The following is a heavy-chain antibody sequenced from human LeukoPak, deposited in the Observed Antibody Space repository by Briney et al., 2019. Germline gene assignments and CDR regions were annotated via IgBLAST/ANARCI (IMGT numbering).Heavy chain of an antibody. CDR2: ISYDGSKR. D-gene: IGHD3-3*02. CDR1: GFTFSSYG. J-gene: IGHJ4*02. CDR3: AQLAGRGSVSDY. Sequence: PGGSLRLSCAASGFTFSSYGMHWVRQAPGKGLEWVAVISYDGSKRYYADSVKGRFTISRDNSKNTLYVQMNSLRAEDTAVYYCAQLAGRGSVSDYWGQGTLVTVSS. V-gene: IGHV3-30*03.